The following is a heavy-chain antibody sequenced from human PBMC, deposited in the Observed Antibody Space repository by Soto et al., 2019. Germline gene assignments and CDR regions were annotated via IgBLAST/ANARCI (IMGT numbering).Heavy chain of an antibody. CDR1: GFSLSTSGVG. Sequence: QITLKESGPTLVKPTQTLTLTCTFSGFSLSTSGVGVGWIRHPPGKALEWLALIYWDDDKRYSPSLKSKLTITKDTSKNQVVLTMTNMDPVDTATYYCAHRRSYCSGGSCYSGFDYWGQGTLVTVSS. J-gene: IGHJ4*02. D-gene: IGHD2-15*01. CDR2: IYWDDDK. CDR3: AHRRSYCSGGSCYSGFDY. V-gene: IGHV2-5*02.